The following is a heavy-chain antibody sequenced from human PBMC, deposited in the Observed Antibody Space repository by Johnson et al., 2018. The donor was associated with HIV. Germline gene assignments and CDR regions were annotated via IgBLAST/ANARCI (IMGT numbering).Heavy chain of an antibody. CDR1: GFTFSSYW. D-gene: IGHD5-24*01. CDR2: ISYDGSKK. J-gene: IGHJ3*02. CDR3: ARGTRGYNLAPDAFDI. Sequence: QVQLEESGGGLVQPGGSLRLSCAASGFTFSSYWMSWVRQAPGKGLEWLAVISYDGSKKYHADSVKGRFTISRDNSKNTLYLQMGSLRAEDMAVYCCARGTRGYNLAPDAFDIWGQGTMVTVSS. V-gene: IGHV3-30*03.